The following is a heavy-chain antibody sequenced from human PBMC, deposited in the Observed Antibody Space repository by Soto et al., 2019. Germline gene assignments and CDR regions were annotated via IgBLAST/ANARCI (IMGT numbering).Heavy chain of an antibody. CDR1: GGSFSGYY. CDR3: ARSQPIVVVVAATPAFHYYGMDV. J-gene: IGHJ6*02. Sequence: LETLSLTCAVYGGSFSGYYWSWIRQPPGKGLEWIGEINHSGSTNYNPSLKSRVTISVDTSKNQFSLKLSSVTAADTAVYYCARSQPIVVVVAATPAFHYYGMDVWGQGTTVTVSS. CDR2: INHSGST. D-gene: IGHD2-15*01. V-gene: IGHV4-34*01.